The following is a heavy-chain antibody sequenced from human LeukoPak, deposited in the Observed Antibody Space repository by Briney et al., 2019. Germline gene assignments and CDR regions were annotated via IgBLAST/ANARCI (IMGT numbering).Heavy chain of an antibody. J-gene: IGHJ4*02. CDR1: GYTFTGYY. D-gene: IGHD1-26*01. Sequence: ASVKVSCKASGYTFTGYYMHWVRQAPGQGLEWMGWINPNSGGTNYAQKFQGWVTMTRDTSISTAYMELSRLRSDDTAVYYCARQTENSGGYPPPFDYWGQGTLVTVSS. CDR2: INPNSGGT. CDR3: ARQTENSGGYPPPFDY. V-gene: IGHV1-2*04.